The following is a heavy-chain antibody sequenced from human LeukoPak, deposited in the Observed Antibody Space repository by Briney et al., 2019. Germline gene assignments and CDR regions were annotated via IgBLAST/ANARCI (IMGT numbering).Heavy chain of an antibody. V-gene: IGHV5-51*01. D-gene: IGHD3-22*01. CDR1: GYRFTSYW. CDR3: ERPSTTDYYDSSGLPYDAFDI. Sequence: GESLKISCKGSGYRFTSYWIGWGRPMPGKGLEWMGIIYPSDSYTRDSPSFQGQVSILDDKSISAAYLQWSSLKVQDTAMYYCERPSTTDYYDSSGLPYDAFDIWGQGTMVTVSS. J-gene: IGHJ3*02. CDR2: IYPSDSYT.